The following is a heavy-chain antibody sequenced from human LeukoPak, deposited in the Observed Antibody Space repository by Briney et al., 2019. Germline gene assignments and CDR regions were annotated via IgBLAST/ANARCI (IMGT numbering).Heavy chain of an antibody. CDR1: GFTFSSYA. J-gene: IGHJ4*02. CDR3: AKGPVAVAGYYFDH. CDR2: ISGSGGTT. D-gene: IGHD6-19*01. Sequence: GGSLRLSCAASGFTFSSYAMSWVRQAPGRGLEWVSSISGSGGTTYYADSVKGRFTISRDNPNNTLDLQMNSLTAEDTAVYYCAKGPVAVAGYYFDHWGQGTLVTVSS. V-gene: IGHV3-23*01.